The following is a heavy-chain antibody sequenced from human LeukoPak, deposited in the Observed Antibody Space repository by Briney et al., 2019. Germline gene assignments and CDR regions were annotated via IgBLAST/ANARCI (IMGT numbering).Heavy chain of an antibody. D-gene: IGHD3-3*01. V-gene: IGHV4-38-2*01. Sequence: SETLSLTCAVSGYSINNGYYWGWIRQSPGKGLEWIGSIHHSGSTYYNPSLKSRVTISVDTSKNQFSLKLSSVTAADTAVYYCAGMNWSGYYGDDYWGQGTLVTVSS. J-gene: IGHJ4*02. CDR1: GYSINNGYY. CDR2: IHHSGST. CDR3: AGMNWSGYYGDDY.